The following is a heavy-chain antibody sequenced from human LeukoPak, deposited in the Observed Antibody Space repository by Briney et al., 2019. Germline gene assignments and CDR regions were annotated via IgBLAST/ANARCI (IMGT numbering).Heavy chain of an antibody. CDR1: GYTFTSYD. V-gene: IGHV1-8*01. D-gene: IGHD6-6*01. CDR3: ARGQMAGIAARRDFDY. Sequence: ASVKVSCKASGYTFTSYDINWVRQATGQGLEWMGWMNPNSGNTGYAQKFQGRVTMTRDTSIGTAYMGLSSLRSEDTAVYYCARGQMAGIAARRDFDYWGQGTLVTVSS. J-gene: IGHJ4*02. CDR2: MNPNSGNT.